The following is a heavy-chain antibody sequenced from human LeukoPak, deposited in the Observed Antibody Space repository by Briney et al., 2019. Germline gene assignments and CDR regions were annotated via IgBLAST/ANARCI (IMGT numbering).Heavy chain of an antibody. D-gene: IGHD2-15*01. V-gene: IGHV3-30-3*02. CDR1: GFTFSGYP. CDR3: AKDRNVVVVAALYFDY. Sequence: GKSLRLSCAASGFTFSGYPIHWVRQAPGKGLEWVAVISYDGSNKYYADSVKGRFTISRDNSKNTLYLQMNSLRAEDTAVYYCAKDRNVVVVAALYFDYWGQGTLVTVSS. CDR2: ISYDGSNK. J-gene: IGHJ4*02.